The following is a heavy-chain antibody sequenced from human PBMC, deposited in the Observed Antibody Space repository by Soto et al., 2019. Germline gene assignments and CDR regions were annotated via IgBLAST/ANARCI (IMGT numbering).Heavy chain of an antibody. D-gene: IGHD2-21*01. V-gene: IGHV3-73*01. J-gene: IGHJ5*02. CDR1: GFTFNIAA. CDR3: ASPGVARAHDL. Sequence: EVQLVDSGGGLVQPGGSLKLSCAASGFTFNIAAIHWVRQASGKGLEWVGLIRNKASGYATAYAASVRGRITVSRYDSKTMAFLEINSMKSEDTDVDHCASPGVARAHDLWGQGTLVTVSS. CDR2: IRNKASGYAT.